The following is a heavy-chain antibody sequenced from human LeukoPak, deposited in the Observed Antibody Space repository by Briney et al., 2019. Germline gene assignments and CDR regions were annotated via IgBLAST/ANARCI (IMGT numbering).Heavy chain of an antibody. Sequence: PEASVKVSCKASGYTFTSYGISWVRQAPGQGLEWMGWISAYNGNTNYAQKLQGRVTMTTDTSTSTAYMELRSLRAEDTAIYYCATRGYSGYDSPRDAFDIWGQGTMVTVSS. J-gene: IGHJ3*02. CDR2: ISAYNGNT. D-gene: IGHD5-12*01. CDR1: GYTFTSYG. V-gene: IGHV1-18*01. CDR3: ATRGYSGYDSPRDAFDI.